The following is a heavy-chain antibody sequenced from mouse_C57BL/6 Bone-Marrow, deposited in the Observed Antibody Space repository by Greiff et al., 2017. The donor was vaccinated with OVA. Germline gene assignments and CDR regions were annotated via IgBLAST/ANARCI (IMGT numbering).Heavy chain of an antibody. CDR3: AKDEGFAWFAY. CDR2: INYDGSST. Sequence: EVQLMESEGGLVQPGSSMKLSCTASGFTFSDYYMAWVRQVPEKGLEWVATINYDGSSTYYLDSLKSRFIISRDNAKNILYLQLSSLKSEDTATYYCAKDEGFAWFAYWGQGTLVTVSA. CDR1: GFTFSDYY. J-gene: IGHJ3*01. V-gene: IGHV5-16*01.